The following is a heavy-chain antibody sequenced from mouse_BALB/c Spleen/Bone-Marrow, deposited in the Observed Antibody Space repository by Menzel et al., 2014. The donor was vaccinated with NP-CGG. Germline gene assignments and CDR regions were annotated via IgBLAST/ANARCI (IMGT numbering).Heavy chain of an antibody. CDR1: GFDFSRYW. Sequence: EVKAVESGGGLVQPGGSLQLSCAASGFDFSRYWMSWVRQAPGKGLEWIGEINPDSSTINYTPSLKDKSIISRDNAKNTLYLQMSKVRSEDTALYYCGRQGYYGYFAYWGQGTLVTVSA. V-gene: IGHV4-1*02. CDR2: INPDSSTI. J-gene: IGHJ3*01. CDR3: GRQGYYGYFAY. D-gene: IGHD1-2*01.